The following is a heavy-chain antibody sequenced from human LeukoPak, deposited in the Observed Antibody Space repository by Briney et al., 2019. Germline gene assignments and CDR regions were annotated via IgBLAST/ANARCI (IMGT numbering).Heavy chain of an antibody. Sequence: SETLSLTCSVSGGSIGSRYHYWGWLRQPPGKGLERIGSIEYSGSTYYNPPLKSRVIMSVDTSKKQFSLKVTSVTAADTAVYYCARLAHSSGYLAFDYWGQGTLVTVSS. D-gene: IGHD6-19*01. CDR1: GGSIGSRYHY. CDR3: ARLAHSSGYLAFDY. CDR2: IEYSGST. V-gene: IGHV4-39*01. J-gene: IGHJ4*02.